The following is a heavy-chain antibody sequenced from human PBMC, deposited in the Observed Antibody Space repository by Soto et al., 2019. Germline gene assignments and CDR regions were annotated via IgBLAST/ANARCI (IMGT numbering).Heavy chain of an antibody. CDR1: GWSFRDFS. V-gene: IGHV3-23*03. CDR3: AKDRVPDGIYSFDY. CDR2: IDLSGTTT. D-gene: IGHD2-15*01. Sequence: GGSLRLSGAASGWSFRDFSMSWVRQAPGKGLEWVSFIDLSGTTTYYSDSVKGRFTISKDRSRNTVFLQMNRLRVEDTATCYCAKDRVPDGIYSFDYWGQGVLVTVSS. J-gene: IGHJ4*02.